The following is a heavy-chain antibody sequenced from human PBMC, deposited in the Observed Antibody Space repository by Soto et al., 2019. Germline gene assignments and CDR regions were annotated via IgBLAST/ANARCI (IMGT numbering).Heavy chain of an antibody. Sequence: PGGSLRLSCAASGFTFSSYSMNWVRQAPGKGLEWVGRIKSKTDGGTTDYAAPVKGRFTISRDDSKNTLYLQMNSLKTEDTAVYYCTTDVLGYCSGGSCSYWGQGTLVTVSS. CDR3: TTDVLGYCSGGSCSY. D-gene: IGHD2-15*01. J-gene: IGHJ4*02. V-gene: IGHV3-15*01. CDR1: GFTFSSYS. CDR2: IKSKTDGGTT.